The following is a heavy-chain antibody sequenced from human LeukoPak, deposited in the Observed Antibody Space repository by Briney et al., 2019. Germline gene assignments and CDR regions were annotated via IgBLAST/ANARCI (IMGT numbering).Heavy chain of an antibody. CDR2: KNPNSGSS. V-gene: IGHV1-8*01. Sequence: GASVKVSCKASGYTFTNYDINWVRQATGQGLEWMGCKNPNSGSSAYAQKFQGRVTITTDASISTAYMEVSGLRSEDTALYYCTREGLDYWGQGTLVTVSS. CDR3: TREGLDY. CDR1: GYTFTNYD. J-gene: IGHJ4*02.